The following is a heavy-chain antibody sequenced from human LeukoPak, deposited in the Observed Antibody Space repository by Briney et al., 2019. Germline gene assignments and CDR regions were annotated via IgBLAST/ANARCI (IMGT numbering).Heavy chain of an antibody. D-gene: IGHD2-2*01. CDR3: ARRLTQYDCFDP. CDR2: TYYRSTWYN. Sequence: SQTLSLTCAISGDSVSSNSVTWNWIRQSPSRGLEWLGRTYYRSTWYNDYAVSVRGRITVNPDTSKNQFSLHLNSVTPEDTAVYYCARRLTQYDCFDPWGQGILVTVFS. V-gene: IGHV6-1*01. J-gene: IGHJ5*02. CDR1: GDSVSSNSVT.